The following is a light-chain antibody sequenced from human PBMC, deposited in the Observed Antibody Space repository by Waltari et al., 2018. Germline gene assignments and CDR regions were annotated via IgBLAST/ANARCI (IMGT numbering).Light chain of an antibody. CDR3: SSYSTSLTLE. V-gene: IGLV2-14*01. Sequence: QSALTQPASVSGSPGQSITISCTGTSNDIGAYNYVSWYQQYPGKAPKLMIYEVSYRPSGVSNRFSGSKSGNTASLTSSGLQAEDEADYYCSSYSTSLTLEFGGGTRLTVL. J-gene: IGLJ2*01. CDR2: EVS. CDR1: SNDIGAYNY.